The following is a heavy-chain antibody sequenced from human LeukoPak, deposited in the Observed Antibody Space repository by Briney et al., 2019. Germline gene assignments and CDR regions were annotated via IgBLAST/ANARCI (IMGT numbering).Heavy chain of an antibody. CDR2: MSSGGTYI. CDR1: GFIFSTYS. V-gene: IGHV3-21*01. CDR3: ARDRPTGASRLFVVQ. D-gene: IGHD3-3*01. Sequence: GGSLRLSCAASGFIFSTYSVTWVRQAPGKGLEWVSSMSSGGTYIYYADSVRGRFTISRDNAKNSLSLVMKSLRAEDTAVYYCARDRPTGASRLFVVQWGQGTLVTVSS. J-gene: IGHJ4*02.